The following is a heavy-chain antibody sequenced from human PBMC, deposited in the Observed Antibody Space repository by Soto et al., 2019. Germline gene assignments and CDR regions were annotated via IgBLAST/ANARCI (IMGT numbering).Heavy chain of an antibody. CDR2: INHSGST. CDR3: ARDGSGSSSQYYYMDV. V-gene: IGHV4-34*01. J-gene: IGHJ6*03. D-gene: IGHD3-10*01. CDR1: GGSFSGYY. Sequence: SQTLSLTCAVYGGSFSGYYWSWIRQPPGKGLEWIGEINHSGSTNYNPSLKSRVTISVDTSKNQFSLKLSSVTAADTAVYYCARDGSGSSSQYYYMDVWGKGTTVTVSS.